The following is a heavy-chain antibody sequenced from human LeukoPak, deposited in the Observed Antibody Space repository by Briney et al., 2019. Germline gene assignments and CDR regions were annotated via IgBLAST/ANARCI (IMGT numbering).Heavy chain of an antibody. V-gene: IGHV3-21*01. Sequence: GGSLRLSCAASGFTFSSYSINWVRQAPGKGLEWVSSISSSRSYIYYADSVKGRFTISRDNAKNSLYLQMNSLRAEDTAVYYCAREEGGKLGIDYYFDYWGQGILVTVSS. CDR3: AREEGGKLGIDYYFDY. CDR1: GFTFSSYS. D-gene: IGHD7-27*01. J-gene: IGHJ4*02. CDR2: ISSSRSYI.